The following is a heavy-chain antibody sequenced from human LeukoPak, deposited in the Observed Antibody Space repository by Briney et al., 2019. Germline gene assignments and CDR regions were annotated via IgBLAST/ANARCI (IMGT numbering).Heavy chain of an antibody. CDR1: GGSISDYY. J-gene: IGHJ4*02. Sequence: PSETLSLTCSVSGGSISDYYCTWIRQSPERGLEFIGYIYYKGTTEYNPSLKGRVSISLDTPKKQFSLNLNSVTAADTAVYYCARANYGSGSYADYWGQGTLVTVSS. CDR2: IYYKGTT. CDR3: ARANYGSGSYADY. V-gene: IGHV4-59*08. D-gene: IGHD3-10*01.